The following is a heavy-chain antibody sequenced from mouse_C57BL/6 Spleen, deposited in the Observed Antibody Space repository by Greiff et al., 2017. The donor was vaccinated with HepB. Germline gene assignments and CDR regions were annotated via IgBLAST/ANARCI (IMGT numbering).Heavy chain of an antibody. CDR2: ISSGGSYT. CDR3: ARHGPEGCITGRGFAY. V-gene: IGHV5-6*01. Sequence: EVQLQESGGDLVKPGGSLKLSCAASGFTFSSYGMSWVRQTPDKRLEWVATISSGGSYTYYPDSVKGRFTISRDNAKNTLYLQMSSLKSEDTAMYYCARHGPEGCITGRGFAYWGQGTLVTVSA. D-gene: IGHD1-1*01. J-gene: IGHJ3*01. CDR1: GFTFSSYG.